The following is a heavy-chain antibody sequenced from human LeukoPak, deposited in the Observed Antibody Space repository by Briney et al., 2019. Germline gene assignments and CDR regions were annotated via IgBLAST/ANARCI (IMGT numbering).Heavy chain of an antibody. J-gene: IGHJ4*02. V-gene: IGHV3-15*07. CDR2: IASKTDGGAT. CDR3: TTGVRGD. D-gene: IGHD3-10*01. Sequence: GGSLRLSCSASGLTVTNAWMNWVRQAPGERLDWVGRIASKTDGGATDYAAPVKGRFTISRNDSKNTLNLQMNSLKTEDTAVYYCTTGVRGDWGQGTLVTVS. CDR1: GLTVTNAW.